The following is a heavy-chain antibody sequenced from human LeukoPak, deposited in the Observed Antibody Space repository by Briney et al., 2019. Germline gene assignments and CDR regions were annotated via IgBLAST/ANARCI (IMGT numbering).Heavy chain of an antibody. V-gene: IGHV3-23*01. CDR2: ISDTGLTT. D-gene: IGHD3-3*01. Sequence: GGSLRLSCAASGFTFSNFVMSWVRQAPGKGLEWVSTISDTGLTTYYADSVKGRFTISRDNSENTLYLQMNSLRAEDTAVYYCATGQFGVLIIGYYYYYLDVWGKGTTVTVS. CDR1: GFTFSNFV. CDR3: ATGQFGVLIIGYYYYYLDV. J-gene: IGHJ6*03.